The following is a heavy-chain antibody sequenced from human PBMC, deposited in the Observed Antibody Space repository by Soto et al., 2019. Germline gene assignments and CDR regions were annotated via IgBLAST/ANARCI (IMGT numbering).Heavy chain of an antibody. J-gene: IGHJ4*02. CDR3: TRASAFYT. Sequence: ASVKVSCRASGYTETSYCISWLRQAPGQGLEWMGWISGYNGNAHYAQNFQGRVTVIRDTSTSTAYMELRSLRSDDTAVYYCTRASAFYTWGQGTLLTISS. V-gene: IGHV1-18*01. CDR1: GYTETSYC. CDR2: ISGYNGNA.